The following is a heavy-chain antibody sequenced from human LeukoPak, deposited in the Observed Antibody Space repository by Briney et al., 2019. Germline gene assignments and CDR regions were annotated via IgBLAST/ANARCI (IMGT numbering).Heavy chain of an antibody. J-gene: IGHJ4*02. CDR2: IYYSGST. D-gene: IGHD5-12*01. Sequence: SETLSLTCTVSGGSIGPYYWSWIRQPPGKGLEWIGYIYYSGSTNYNPSLKSRVTISVDTSKNQFSLKLSSVTAADTAVYYCARAKSGYVDVYFDYWGQGTLVTVSS. CDR1: GGSIGPYY. CDR3: ARAKSGYVDVYFDY. V-gene: IGHV4-59*01.